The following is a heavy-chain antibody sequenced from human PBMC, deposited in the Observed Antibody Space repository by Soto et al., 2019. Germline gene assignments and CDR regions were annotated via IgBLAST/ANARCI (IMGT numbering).Heavy chain of an antibody. J-gene: IGHJ4*02. D-gene: IGHD4-17*01. CDR2: IRNKANSYTT. CDR1: GFTFSDHY. CDR3: ARSTVTVTPYYSDY. Sequence: EVQLVESGGGLVQPGGSLRLSCAASGFTFSDHYMDWVRQAPGKGLEWVGGIRNKANSYTTEYAASVKGRFDISRDDSQNSLYLQMNSLKSEDTAVYYCARSTVTVTPYYSDYWGQGTLVTVSA. V-gene: IGHV3-72*01.